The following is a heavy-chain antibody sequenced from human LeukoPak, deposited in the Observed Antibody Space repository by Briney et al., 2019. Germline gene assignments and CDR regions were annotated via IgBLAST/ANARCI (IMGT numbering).Heavy chain of an antibody. CDR2: IYYSRST. J-gene: IGHJ4*02. CDR3: ARVKDGLFDY. V-gene: IGHV4-30-4*01. CDR1: GGSISSGDYY. Sequence: SETLSLTCTVSGGSISSGDYYWSWIRQPPGKGLEWIGYIYYSRSTYYNPSLKSRVTISVDMSKNQFSLKLSSVTAADTAVYYCARVKDGLFDYWGQGTLVTVSS. D-gene: IGHD5-24*01.